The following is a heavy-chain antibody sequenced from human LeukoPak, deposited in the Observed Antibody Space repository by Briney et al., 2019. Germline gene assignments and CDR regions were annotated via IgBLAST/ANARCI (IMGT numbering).Heavy chain of an antibody. Sequence: ASVKVSCKASGYTFTFYYMHWVRQAPGQGLEWMGWINPNSGGTNYAQKFQGRVTMTRDTSITTAYMELSRLRSDDRAVYYCARGKNPIAARRPEGQFDYWGQGTVVTVSS. D-gene: IGHD6-6*01. J-gene: IGHJ4*02. CDR1: GYTFTFYY. CDR2: INPNSGGT. CDR3: ARGKNPIAARRPEGQFDY. V-gene: IGHV1-2*02.